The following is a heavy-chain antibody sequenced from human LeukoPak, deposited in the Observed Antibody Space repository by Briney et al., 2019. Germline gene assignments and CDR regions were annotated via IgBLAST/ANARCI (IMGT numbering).Heavy chain of an antibody. CDR3: ARDKSGNSGWYSYFDY. J-gene: IGHJ4*02. Sequence: ASVKVSCKASGYTFTGYYMHWVRQAPGQGLEWMGWINPNSGGTNYAQKFQGRVTMTRDTSISTAYMELSRLRSDDTAVYYCARDKSGNSGWYSYFDYWGQGTLVTVSS. D-gene: IGHD6-19*01. V-gene: IGHV1-2*02. CDR1: GYTFTGYY. CDR2: INPNSGGT.